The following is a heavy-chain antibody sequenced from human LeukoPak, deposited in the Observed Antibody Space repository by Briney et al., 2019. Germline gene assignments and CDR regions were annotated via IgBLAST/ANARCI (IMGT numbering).Heavy chain of an antibody. CDR3: ARDKSGNSGWYSYFDY. J-gene: IGHJ4*02. Sequence: ASVKVSCKASGYTFTGYYMHWVRQAPGQGLEWMGWINPNSGGTNYAQKFQGRVTMTRDTSISTAYMELSRLRSDDTAVYYCARDKSGNSGWYSYFDYWGQGTLVTVSS. D-gene: IGHD6-19*01. V-gene: IGHV1-2*02. CDR1: GYTFTGYY. CDR2: INPNSGGT.